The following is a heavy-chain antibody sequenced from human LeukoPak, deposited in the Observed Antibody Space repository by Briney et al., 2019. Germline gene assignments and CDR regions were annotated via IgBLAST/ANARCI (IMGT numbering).Heavy chain of an antibody. J-gene: IGHJ4*02. Sequence: SETLSLTCAVYGGSFSGYYWSWIRQPPGKGLEWIGEINHSGSTYYNPSLKSRVTISVDTSKNQFSLKLSSVTAADTAVYYCARLPYNWNYGREGYWGQGTLVTVSS. CDR1: GGSFSGYY. V-gene: IGHV4-34*01. D-gene: IGHD1-7*01. CDR2: INHSGST. CDR3: ARLPYNWNYGREGY.